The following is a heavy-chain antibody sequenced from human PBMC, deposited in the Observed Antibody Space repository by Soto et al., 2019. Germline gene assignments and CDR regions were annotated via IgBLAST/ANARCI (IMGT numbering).Heavy chain of an antibody. J-gene: IGHJ6*02. V-gene: IGHV3-23*01. CDR1: GFTFSSYA. D-gene: IGHD3-3*01. CDR2: ISGSGGST. Sequence: PGGSLRLSCAASGFTFSSYAMSWVRQAPGKGLEWVSAISGSGGSTYYADSVKGRFTISRDNSKNTLYLQMNSLRAEDTAVYYCAKTNVDYDFWSGYWGHYYHYGMDVWGQGTTVTVSS. CDR3: AKTNVDYDFWSGYWGHYYHYGMDV.